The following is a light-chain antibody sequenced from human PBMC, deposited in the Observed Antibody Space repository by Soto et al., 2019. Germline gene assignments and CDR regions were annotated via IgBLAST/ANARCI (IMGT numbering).Light chain of an antibody. J-gene: IGKJ4*01. Sequence: DIQMTQSPSSVSASVGDRVTITCRASQGIRRWLAWYQQTPGEALKLLIYGISNLQSGVPPRFSGSGSGTDFTLTISSLQPEDSANYYCQQGDRMPLTFGGGTKVEIK. CDR2: GIS. V-gene: IGKV1-12*01. CDR1: QGIRRW. CDR3: QQGDRMPLT.